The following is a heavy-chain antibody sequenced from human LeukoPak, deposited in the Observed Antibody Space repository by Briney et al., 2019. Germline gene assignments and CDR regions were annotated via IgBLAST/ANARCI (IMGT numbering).Heavy chain of an antibody. V-gene: IGHV4-59*08. D-gene: IGHD3-22*01. CDR3: ARRSAYHYDSSGYYYDEGTYYFDY. Sequence: KASETLSLTCTVSGGSISSYYWSWIRQPPGKGLEWIGYIYYSGSTNYNPSLKSRVTISVDTSKNQFSLKLSSVTAADTAVYYCARRSAYHYDSSGYYYDEGTYYFDYWGQGTLVTVSS. J-gene: IGHJ4*02. CDR2: IYYSGST. CDR1: GGSISSYY.